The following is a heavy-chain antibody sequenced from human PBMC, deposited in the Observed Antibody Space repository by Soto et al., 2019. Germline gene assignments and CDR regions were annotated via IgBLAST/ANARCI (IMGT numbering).Heavy chain of an antibody. CDR3: ARGHYFGSGSTE. Sequence: SETLSLTCAVSGDSISGGGFSWNWIRQSPGKGLEWIGYIYPSGTSYYNPSLKSRVTISVDKSQSQFSLRLSSMTAADTAVYYCARGHYFGSGSTEWGHGTLVTVSS. V-gene: IGHV4-30-2*06. D-gene: IGHD3-10*01. CDR2: IYPSGTS. J-gene: IGHJ4*01. CDR1: GDSISGGGFS.